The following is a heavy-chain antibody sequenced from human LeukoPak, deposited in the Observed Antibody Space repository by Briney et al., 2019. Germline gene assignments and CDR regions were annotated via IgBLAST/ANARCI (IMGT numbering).Heavy chain of an antibody. CDR1: GSTFSSYS. V-gene: IGHV3-48*01. CDR2: ISSSSSTI. Sequence: GGSQRLSCAVSGSTFSSYSMNWVRQAPGKGLEWVSYISSSSSTIYYADSVKGRFTISRDNAKNSLYLQMNSLRAEDTAVYYCARGRDGYNSPFVYWGQGTLVTVSS. J-gene: IGHJ4*02. CDR3: ARGRDGYNSPFVY. D-gene: IGHD5-24*01.